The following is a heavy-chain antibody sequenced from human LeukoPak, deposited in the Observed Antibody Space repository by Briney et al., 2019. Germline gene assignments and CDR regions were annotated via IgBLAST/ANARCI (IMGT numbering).Heavy chain of an antibody. J-gene: IGHJ4*02. V-gene: IGHV4-59*01. CDR3: ARAGQCGGDCYFLDY. D-gene: IGHD2-21*02. CDR1: GGSINGYS. Sequence: PSETLSLTCTVSGGSINGYSWTWIRQPAGKGLEWIAYMYYSGSTKYNPSLKSQVTISVDTYKNQFSLKLRSVNAADTAVYYCARAGQCGGDCYFLDYWGQRPVVTVSS. CDR2: MYYSGST.